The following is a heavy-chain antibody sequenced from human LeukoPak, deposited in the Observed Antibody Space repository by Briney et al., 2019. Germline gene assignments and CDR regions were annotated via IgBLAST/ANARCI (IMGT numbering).Heavy chain of an antibody. D-gene: IGHD2-15*01. CDR2: INHRESS. CDR3: ARDKFCSDTGSCNIGLFDF. Sequence: SDTLSLTCGLFGGSFSGYYWTWLRHPPGKWLEWIGQINHRESSHYNPSLRSRVTISVDSSKTQFSLKLTSVTAADTAVYYCARDKFCSDTGSCNIGLFDFWGQGALVTVSS. V-gene: IGHV4-34*01. J-gene: IGHJ4*02. CDR1: GGSFSGYY.